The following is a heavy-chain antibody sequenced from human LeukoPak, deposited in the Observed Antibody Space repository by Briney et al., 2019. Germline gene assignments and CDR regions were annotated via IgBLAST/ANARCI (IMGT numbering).Heavy chain of an antibody. J-gene: IGHJ4*02. Sequence: GGSLRLSCGASGFTFSSYAMHWVRQAPGKGLEWVAVISYEGSNKYNADSVKGRFTISRDNSKNTLYLQMNSLRAEDTAVYYCARDREQLGSFDYWGQGTLVTVSS. D-gene: IGHD6-13*01. CDR1: GFTFSSYA. V-gene: IGHV3-30-3*01. CDR2: ISYEGSNK. CDR3: ARDREQLGSFDY.